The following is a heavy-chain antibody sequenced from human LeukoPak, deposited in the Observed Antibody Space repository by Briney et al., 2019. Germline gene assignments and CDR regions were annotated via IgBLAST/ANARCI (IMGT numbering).Heavy chain of an antibody. CDR2: ISYDGRSK. CDR3: VRDPPRDTAMVWKY. J-gene: IGHJ4*02. D-gene: IGHD5-18*01. V-gene: IGHV3-30*03. CDR1: GFTFGTYG. Sequence: GGSLRLSCATSGFTFGTYGMHWVRQAPGKGPEWVAVISYDGRSKFYVDSVKGRFTISRDNSVNTLYLQMNSLRTEDTAVYYCVRDPPRDTAMVWKYWGQGTLVTVSS.